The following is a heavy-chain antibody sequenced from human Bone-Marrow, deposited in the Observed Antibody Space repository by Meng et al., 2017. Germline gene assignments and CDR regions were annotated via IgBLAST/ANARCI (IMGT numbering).Heavy chain of an antibody. J-gene: IGHJ4*02. D-gene: IGHD1-26*01. Sequence: EWQRVGSGGGVVQPGGSLALSCAADGVTVMSNYMSWGRQAPGKGLEWVSVIYSGGSTYYADSVKGRFTISRENSKNTLYLQMNSLRDEDTAVYYCASYGIDYWGQGTLVTVSS. V-gene: IGHV3-66*02. CDR1: GVTVMSNY. CDR3: ASYGIDY. CDR2: IYSGGST.